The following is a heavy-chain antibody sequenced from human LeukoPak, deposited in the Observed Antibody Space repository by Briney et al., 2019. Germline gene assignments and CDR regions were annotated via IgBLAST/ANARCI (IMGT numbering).Heavy chain of an antibody. V-gene: IGHV3-30-3*01. CDR1: GLTFSSYA. CDR2: ISYDGSNK. D-gene: IGHD1-26*01. Sequence: PGGSLRLSCAASGLTFSSYAMHWVRQAPGKGLEWVAVISYDGSNKYYADSVKGRFTISRDNSKNTLYLQMNSLRAEDTAVYYCARAWELPDYWGQGTLVTVSS. J-gene: IGHJ4*02. CDR3: ARAWELPDY.